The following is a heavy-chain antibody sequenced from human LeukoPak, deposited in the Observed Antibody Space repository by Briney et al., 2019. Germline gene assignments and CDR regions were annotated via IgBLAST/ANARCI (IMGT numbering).Heavy chain of an antibody. V-gene: IGHV3-23*01. CDR3: ARGYSTSWFFDY. Sequence: GGSVRLSCAASGFTVSSNYMSWVRQAPGKGLEWVSAISGSGGSTYYADSVKGRSTISRDNSKNTLYLQMNSLRAEDTAVYYCARGYSTSWFFDYWGQGTLVTVSS. J-gene: IGHJ4*02. CDR1: GFTVSSNY. CDR2: ISGSGGST. D-gene: IGHD2-2*01.